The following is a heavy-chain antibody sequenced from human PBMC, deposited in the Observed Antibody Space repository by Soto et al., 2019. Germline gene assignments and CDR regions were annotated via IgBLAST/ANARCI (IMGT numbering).Heavy chain of an antibody. D-gene: IGHD6-19*01. V-gene: IGHV4-31*03. J-gene: IGHJ4*02. Sequence: SETLSLTCTVSGGSISSGGYYWSWIRQHPGKGLEWIGYIYYSGSTYYNPSLKSRVTISVDTSKNQFSLKLSSVTAADTAVYYCARELIAVAGIDYWGQGTLVTVSS. CDR2: IYYSGST. CDR3: ARELIAVAGIDY. CDR1: GGSISSGGYY.